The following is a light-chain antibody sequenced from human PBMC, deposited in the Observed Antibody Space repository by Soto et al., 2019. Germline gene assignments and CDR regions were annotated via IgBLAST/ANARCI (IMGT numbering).Light chain of an antibody. Sequence: VMTQSPATLSVSPGERATLSCRASQNLRSSLAWYQQKPGQAPRLLIYGASTRATGIPARFSGSGSGTDFTLTISSLEPEDFAVYYCQQRSNWPLITFGQGTRLEIK. J-gene: IGKJ5*01. V-gene: IGKV3-15*01. CDR3: QQRSNWPLIT. CDR2: GAS. CDR1: QNLRSS.